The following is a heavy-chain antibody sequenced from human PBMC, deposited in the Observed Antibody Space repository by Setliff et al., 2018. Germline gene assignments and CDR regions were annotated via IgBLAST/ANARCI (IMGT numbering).Heavy chain of an antibody. Sequence: SETLSLTCSVSGGSITSGGGFYWAWIRQPPGKELEWIGSFYSFGSIYYSPSLKNRVTITRDTSASTAHMELSSLRSEDTAVYYCARGFYYYGSSRWDVFDIWGQGTMVTVSS. CDR3: ARGFYYYGSSRWDVFDI. J-gene: IGHJ3*02. CDR1: GGSITSGGGFY. V-gene: IGHV4-39*02. CDR2: FYSFGSI. D-gene: IGHD3-22*01.